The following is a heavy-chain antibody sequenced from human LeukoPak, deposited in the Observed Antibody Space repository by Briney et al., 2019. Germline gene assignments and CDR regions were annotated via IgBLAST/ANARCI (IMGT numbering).Heavy chain of an antibody. Sequence: GGSLRLSCAASGFTFDDYAMHWVRQAPGKGLEWVSGISWNSGSIGYADSVKGRFTISRDNAKNSLYLQMNSLRAEDTALYYCAKDRNLFSSGRNPLLDYWGQGTLVTVSS. CDR2: ISWNSGSI. V-gene: IGHV3-9*01. CDR1: GFTFDDYA. CDR3: AKDRNLFSSGRNPLLDY. D-gene: IGHD3-10*01. J-gene: IGHJ4*02.